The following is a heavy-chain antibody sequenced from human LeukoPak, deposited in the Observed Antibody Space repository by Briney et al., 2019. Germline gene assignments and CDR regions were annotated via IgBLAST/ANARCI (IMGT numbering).Heavy chain of an antibody. J-gene: IGHJ4*02. CDR3: ARGENYDSSGYGKLDY. D-gene: IGHD3-22*01. CDR2: FNSDGSST. Sequence: GGSLRLSCVPPGFTFISYWRHGVGQAPGRGRVWFSGFNSDGSSTSYADSVKGRFTISRDNAKNTLYLQMNSLRAEDTAVYYCARGENYDSSGYGKLDYWGQGTLVTVSS. V-gene: IGHV3-74*01. CDR1: GFTFISYW.